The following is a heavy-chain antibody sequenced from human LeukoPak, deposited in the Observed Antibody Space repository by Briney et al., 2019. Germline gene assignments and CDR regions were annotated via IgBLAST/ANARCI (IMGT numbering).Heavy chain of an antibody. CDR1: GGSFSGYY. CDR3: ARQTNVVVVAANYYYYYMDV. J-gene: IGHJ6*03. D-gene: IGHD2-15*01. CDR2: INHSGST. Sequence: PSETLSLTCAVYGGSFSGYYWSWIRQPPGKGLEWIGEINHSGSTNYNPSLKSRVTISVDTSKNQFSLKLSSVTAADTAVYYCARQTNVVVVAANYYYYYMDVWGKGTTVTISS. V-gene: IGHV4-34*01.